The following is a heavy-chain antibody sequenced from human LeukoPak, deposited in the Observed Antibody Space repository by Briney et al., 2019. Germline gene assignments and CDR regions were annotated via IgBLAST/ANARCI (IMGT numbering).Heavy chain of an antibody. J-gene: IGHJ4*02. CDR2: INPSGGST. CDR1: GYTFTSYY. CDR3: ARDGGYSYGNDY. D-gene: IGHD5-18*01. Sequence: ASVKVSCKASGYTFTSYYMHWVRQAPGQGLEWMGIINPSGGSTSYAQKLQGRVTMTTDTSTSTAYMELRSLRADDTAVYYCARDGGYSYGNDYWGQGTLVTVSS. V-gene: IGHV1-46*01.